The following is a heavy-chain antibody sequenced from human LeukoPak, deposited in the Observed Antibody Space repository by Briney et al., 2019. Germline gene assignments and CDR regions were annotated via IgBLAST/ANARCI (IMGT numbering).Heavy chain of an antibody. CDR2: FYSGVGT. J-gene: IGHJ3*02. Sequence: GGSLRLSCTDSGFTVSTNLISWVAQAPGEGLEWVSLFYSGVGTYYADSVKGRFTISRDNSKNTLDLQMNSLRAEDTAVYYFARRIPTTINGSDIWGQGTMVTVSS. V-gene: IGHV3-66*04. CDR3: ARRIPTTINGSDI. CDR1: GFTVSTNL. D-gene: IGHD5-12*01.